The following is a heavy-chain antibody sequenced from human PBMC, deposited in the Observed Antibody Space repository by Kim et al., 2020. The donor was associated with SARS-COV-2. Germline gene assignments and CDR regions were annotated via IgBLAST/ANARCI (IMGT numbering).Heavy chain of an antibody. J-gene: IGHJ6*02. V-gene: IGHV3-33*01. D-gene: IGHD5-18*01. CDR3: VRDGGYGTGNVYYYYGMDV. CDR1: GFTFSSYG. Sequence: GGSLRLSCAASGFTFSSYGIHWVRQAPVKGLEWVAVIWYDGSNKYYADSVKGRFTISRDNSKNTLYLQMNSLRAEDTAVYYCVRDGGYGTGNVYYYYGMDVWGQGTTVTVSS. CDR2: IWYDGSNK.